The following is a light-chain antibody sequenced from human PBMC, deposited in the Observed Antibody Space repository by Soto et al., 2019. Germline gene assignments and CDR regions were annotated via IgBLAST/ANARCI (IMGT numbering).Light chain of an antibody. Sequence: ETVMTQSPATLSVSPGEGATLSCRASQSVGSNLAWYQQKPGQAPRLLIYGASTRATGIPARFSGSGSGTEFTLTISGLQSEDFAVYYCHQYNNWPPHTFGQGTMLEIK. CDR3: HQYNNWPPHT. CDR1: QSVGSN. V-gene: IGKV3-15*01. CDR2: GAS. J-gene: IGKJ2*01.